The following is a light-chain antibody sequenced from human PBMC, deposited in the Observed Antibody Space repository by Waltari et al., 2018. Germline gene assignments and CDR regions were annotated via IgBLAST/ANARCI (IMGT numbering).Light chain of an antibody. V-gene: IGLV2-11*01. CDR3: CSYGGAKLI. J-gene: IGLJ2*01. CDR1: SSDVGRYNY. CDR2: EVT. Sequence: QSALTQPRSVSGSPGQSVAISCTGTSSDVGRYNYVSWYQQYPGKAPKPMIYEVTKRPSGVPDRFSGSKSGNTAALTISGLQAEDEADYYCCSYGGAKLIFGGGTRLTVL.